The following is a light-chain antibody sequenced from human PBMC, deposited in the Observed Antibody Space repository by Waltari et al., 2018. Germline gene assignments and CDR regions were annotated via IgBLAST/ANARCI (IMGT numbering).Light chain of an antibody. Sequence: SYVLTQPPSVSVAPGKTARITCGGNNIGSKSVHWYQQKPGQAPVLVIYYDSDRPSGIPERFSGSNSGNTATLTISRVEAGDEADYYCQGWDSSSDHPRVVFGGGTKLTVL. V-gene: IGLV3-21*04. CDR2: YDS. CDR3: QGWDSSSDHPRVV. J-gene: IGLJ2*01. CDR1: NIGSKS.